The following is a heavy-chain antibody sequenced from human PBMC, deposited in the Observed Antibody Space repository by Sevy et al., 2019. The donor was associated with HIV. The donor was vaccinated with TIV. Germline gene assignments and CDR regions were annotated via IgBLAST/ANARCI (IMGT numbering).Heavy chain of an antibody. Sequence: SETLSLTCTVSGGSISSYYWSWIRQPPGKGLEWIGYIYYSGSTNYNPSLKSRVTISVDMSKNQFSLKLSSVTAADTAVYYCAREGGYSYGTFDYWGQGTLVTVSS. CDR2: IYYSGST. D-gene: IGHD5-18*01. J-gene: IGHJ4*02. CDR1: GGSISSYY. V-gene: IGHV4-59*13. CDR3: AREGGYSYGTFDY.